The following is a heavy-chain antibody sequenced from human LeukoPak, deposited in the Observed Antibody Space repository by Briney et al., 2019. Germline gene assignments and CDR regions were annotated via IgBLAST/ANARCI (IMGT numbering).Heavy chain of an antibody. Sequence: GGSLRLSCAASGFTFSSYSMNWVRQAPGKGLEWVSSISSSSSYIYYADSVKGRFTISRDNAKNSLYLQMNSLRAEDTAVYYCARAYYYGSGSPSNEGFYYGMDVWGQGTTVTVSS. CDR1: GFTFSSYS. CDR2: ISSSSSYI. D-gene: IGHD3-10*01. V-gene: IGHV3-21*01. J-gene: IGHJ6*02. CDR3: ARAYYYGSGSPSNEGFYYGMDV.